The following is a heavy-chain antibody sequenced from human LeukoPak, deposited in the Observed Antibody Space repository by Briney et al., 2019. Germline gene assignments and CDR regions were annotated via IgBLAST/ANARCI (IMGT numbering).Heavy chain of an antibody. D-gene: IGHD4-11*01. Sequence: SVKVSCKASGGTFSSYAISWVRQAPGQGLEWMGGIIPIFGTANYAQKFQGRVTITADESTSTAYMELSSLRSEDTAVYYCARDLGNDYKVRNWFDPWGQGTLVTVSS. CDR2: IIPIFGTA. CDR1: GGTFSSYA. J-gene: IGHJ5*02. CDR3: ARDLGNDYKVRNWFDP. V-gene: IGHV1-69*13.